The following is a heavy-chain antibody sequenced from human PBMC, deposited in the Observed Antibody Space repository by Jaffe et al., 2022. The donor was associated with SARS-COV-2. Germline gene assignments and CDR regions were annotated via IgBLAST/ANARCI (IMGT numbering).Heavy chain of an antibody. CDR3: ASSPFHFSGWYGY. CDR1: GFTFSSYA. D-gene: IGHD6-19*01. V-gene: IGHV3-23*01. CDR2: ISGSGGST. J-gene: IGHJ4*02. Sequence: EVQLLESGGGLVQPGGSLRLSCAASGFTFSSYAMSWVRQAPGKGLEWVSAISGSGGSTYYADSVKGRFTISRDNSKNTLYLQMNSLRAEDTAVYYCASSPFHFSGWYGYWGQGTLVTVSS.